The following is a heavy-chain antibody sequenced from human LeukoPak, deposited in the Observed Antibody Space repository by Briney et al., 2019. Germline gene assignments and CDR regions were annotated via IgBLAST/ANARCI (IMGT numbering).Heavy chain of an antibody. D-gene: IGHD6-6*01. CDR3: AKDLYSSSLFDY. J-gene: IGHJ4*02. V-gene: IGHV3-33*06. CDR1: GLSLTTHG. CDR2: IWYDGSNK. Sequence: PGKSLRLSCAASGLSLTTHGMHWVRQAPGKGLEWVAVIWYDGSNKYYADSVKGRFTISRDNSENTLYLQMNSLRTEDTAVYYCAKDLYSSSLFDYWGQGTLVTVSS.